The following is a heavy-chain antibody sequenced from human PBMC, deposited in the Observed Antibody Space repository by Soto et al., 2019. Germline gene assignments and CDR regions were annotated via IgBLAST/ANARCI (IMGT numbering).Heavy chain of an antibody. V-gene: IGHV3-33*01. D-gene: IGHD3-16*02. Sequence: PGGSLRLSCAAAGFTFNNYGMQWVRQAPGKGLEWVAVIWNDGSKKYYADSVKGRFTISRDNSKNTLYLQMNSLRDEDTAVYYCARDRGSFSKVYWGQGTLVTVSS. J-gene: IGHJ4*02. CDR3: ARDRGSFSKVY. CDR2: IWNDGSKK. CDR1: GFTFNNYG.